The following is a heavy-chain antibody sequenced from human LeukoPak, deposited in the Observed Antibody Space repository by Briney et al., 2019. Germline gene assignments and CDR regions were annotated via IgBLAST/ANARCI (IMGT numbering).Heavy chain of an antibody. Sequence: PGGSLRLSCAASGFTFSSYGIHWVRQAPGKGLEWVTFIRHDGTNQHYGDSAKGRFTISRDNLKNTVFLQMNRVRAEDTAVYFCARSRNVRTFDYWGQGTLVAVSS. J-gene: IGHJ4*02. CDR1: GFTFSSYG. V-gene: IGHV3-30*02. CDR2: IRHDGTNQ. CDR3: ARSRNVRTFDY.